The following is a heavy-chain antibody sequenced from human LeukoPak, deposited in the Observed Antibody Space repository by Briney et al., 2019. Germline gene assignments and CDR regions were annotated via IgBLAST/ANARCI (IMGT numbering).Heavy chain of an antibody. D-gene: IGHD3-22*01. CDR1: GFTFSSYA. CDR3: AEDPRGSAGYNYSLSHPACDS. V-gene: IGHV3-23*01. J-gene: IGHJ4*02. CDR2: IGDSGYRT. Sequence: HPGGSLRLSCEASGFTFSSYAMNWVRQTPGKGLEWVSSIGDSGYRTFYADSVKGRFTISRDNSKNPLYLQMNSLRAEDTALYYCAEDPRGSAGYNYSLSHPACDSWGQGTLVTVSS.